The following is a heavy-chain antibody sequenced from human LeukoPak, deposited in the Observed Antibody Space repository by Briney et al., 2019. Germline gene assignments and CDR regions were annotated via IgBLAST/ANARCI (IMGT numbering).Heavy chain of an antibody. Sequence: SETLSLTCTVSGGFISSYYWSWIRQPPGKGLDWIGYIYYSGSTNYNPSLKSRVTISVDTSKTQSYLKLSSVTAADTAMSYCARGASIAVAGEGAFDIWGQGTMVAVSS. V-gene: IGHV4-59*01. J-gene: IGHJ3*02. CDR3: ARGASIAVAGEGAFDI. D-gene: IGHD6-19*01. CDR2: IYYSGST. CDR1: GGFISSYY.